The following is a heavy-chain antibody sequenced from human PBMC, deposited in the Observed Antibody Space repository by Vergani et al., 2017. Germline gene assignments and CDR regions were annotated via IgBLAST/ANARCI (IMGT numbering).Heavy chain of an antibody. J-gene: IGHJ3*01. CDR3: ASDGMSPAEIDPKNAFHV. Sequence: QVQLQESGPRLVKPSETLSLICSVSGYSISSGYFWGWIRQSPGKGLEWLGTIDRTGRTHLSPSLKSRLTFSVDTTKNQFSLRLTSATAADTAVYFCASDGMSPAEIDPKNAFHVWGQGTRVSV. V-gene: IGHV4-38-2*02. D-gene: IGHD1-14*01. CDR2: IDRTGRT. CDR1: GYSISSGYF.